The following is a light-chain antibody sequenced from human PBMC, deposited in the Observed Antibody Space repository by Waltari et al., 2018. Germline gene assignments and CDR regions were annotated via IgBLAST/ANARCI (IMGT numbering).Light chain of an antibody. Sequence: QSALTQPASVSGSPGQSITTSCTGSSRDVGGCNLVSWYQQHPGKCPKLMIYDGSNRPSGVSNRFSGSKSGNTASLTISGVQAEDEADYYCSSRTSGSTRVVFGGGTKLTVL. V-gene: IGLV2-14*03. CDR3: SSRTSGSTRVV. CDR1: SRDVGGCNL. J-gene: IGLJ2*01. CDR2: DGS.